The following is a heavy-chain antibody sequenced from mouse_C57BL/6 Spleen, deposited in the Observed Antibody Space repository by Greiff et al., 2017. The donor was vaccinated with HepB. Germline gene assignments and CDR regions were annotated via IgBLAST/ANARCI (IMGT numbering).Heavy chain of an antibody. J-gene: IGHJ4*01. CDR1: GYTFTSYW. D-gene: IGHD2-2*01. CDR2: IDPSDSYT. Sequence: QVQLQQPGAELVKPGASVKLSCKASGYTFTSYWMQWVKQRPGQGLEWIGEIDPSDSYTNYNQKFKGKATLTVDKSSSTAYMELRSLTSEDTAVYYCAKSTRVTTDGYYYAMDYWGQVTSVTVSS. V-gene: IGHV1-50*01. CDR3: AKSTRVTTDGYYYAMDY.